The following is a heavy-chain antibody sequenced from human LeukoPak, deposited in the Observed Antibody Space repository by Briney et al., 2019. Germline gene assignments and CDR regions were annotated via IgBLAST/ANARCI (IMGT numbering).Heavy chain of an antibody. Sequence: GESLKTSCKGSGYTFTSSWISWVRQMPGKGLEWMGKIDPSDSYTYYNPSFQGHVTISVDKSSSTAYLHWSSLKASDTGMYYCARHLGVTTNFDNWGQGTLVTVSS. D-gene: IGHD4-17*01. CDR1: GYTFTSSW. CDR2: IDPSDSYT. V-gene: IGHV5-10-1*01. CDR3: ARHLGVTTNFDN. J-gene: IGHJ4*02.